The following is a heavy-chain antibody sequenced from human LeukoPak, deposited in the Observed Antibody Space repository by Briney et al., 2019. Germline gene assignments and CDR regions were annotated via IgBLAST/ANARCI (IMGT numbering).Heavy chain of an antibody. CDR3: AKSAIVGATYRGNY. D-gene: IGHD1-26*01. J-gene: IGHJ4*02. CDR2: TVGIGPDT. V-gene: IGHV3-23*01. CDR1: GFTFTNYA. Sequence: GGSLRLSCAASGFTFTNYAMTWVRQAPGKGLEWVAATVGIGPDTYHADSVKGRFTISRDNSKNILYLQVNSLRVEDTAVYYCAKSAIVGATYRGNYWGQGTLVTVSS.